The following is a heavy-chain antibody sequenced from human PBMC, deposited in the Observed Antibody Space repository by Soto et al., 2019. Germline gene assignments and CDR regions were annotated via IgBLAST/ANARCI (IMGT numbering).Heavy chain of an antibody. Sequence: ASVKVSCKASGYTFTSHYMHWVRQAPGQGPEWMGIINPSGGSTSYAQKFQGRVTMTRDTSTSTVYMELSSLRSEDTAVYYCASPAADFWSGYSEYYYYYGMDVWGQGTTVTVSS. D-gene: IGHD3-3*01. CDR2: INPSGGST. CDR1: GYTFTSHY. CDR3: ASPAADFWSGYSEYYYYYGMDV. V-gene: IGHV1-46*01. J-gene: IGHJ6*02.